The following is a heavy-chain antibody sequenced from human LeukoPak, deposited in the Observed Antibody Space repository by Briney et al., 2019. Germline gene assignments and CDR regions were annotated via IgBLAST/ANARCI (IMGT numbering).Heavy chain of an antibody. J-gene: IGHJ4*02. D-gene: IGHD3-9*01. Sequence: GGSLRLSCAASGFTFSNYWMNWVRQAPGKGLEWVANINQDGSEKYYVDSVKGRFTISRDNAKNSLYLQMDSLRAEDTAVYYCARDFSYFRIHFDYWGQGTLVTVSS. CDR2: INQDGSEK. CDR1: GFTFSNYW. CDR3: ARDFSYFRIHFDY. V-gene: IGHV3-7*01.